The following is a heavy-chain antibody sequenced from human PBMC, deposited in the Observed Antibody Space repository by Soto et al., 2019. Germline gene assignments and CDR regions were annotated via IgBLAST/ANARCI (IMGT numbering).Heavy chain of an antibody. CDR1: GGSISSYY. CDR3: ARENYYDSSGTHYFDY. V-gene: IGHV4-59*06. Sequence: PSETLSLTCTVSGGSISSYYWSWIRQHPGKGLEWIGYIYYSGSTYYNPSLKSRVTISVDTSKNQFSLKLSSVTAADTAVYYCARENYYDSSGTHYFDYWGQGTLVTVSS. CDR2: IYYSGST. J-gene: IGHJ4*02. D-gene: IGHD3-22*01.